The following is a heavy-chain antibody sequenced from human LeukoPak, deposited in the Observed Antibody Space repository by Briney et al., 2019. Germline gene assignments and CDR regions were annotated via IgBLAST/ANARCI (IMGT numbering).Heavy chain of an antibody. CDR1: GESLGTYS. CDR2: IYYSGST. Sequence: SETLSLTCAVHGESLGTYSWSWIRQTPGKGLEWIGYIYYSGSTNYNPSLKSRVTISVDTSKNQFSLKLSSVTAADTAVYYCARQGGSGTTGTTFAFDIWGQGTMVTVSS. D-gene: IGHD1-1*01. V-gene: IGHV4-59*08. CDR3: ARQGGSGTTGTTFAFDI. J-gene: IGHJ3*02.